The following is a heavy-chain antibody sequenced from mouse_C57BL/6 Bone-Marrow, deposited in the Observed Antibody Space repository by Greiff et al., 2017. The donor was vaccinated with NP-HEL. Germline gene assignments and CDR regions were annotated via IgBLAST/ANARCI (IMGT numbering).Heavy chain of an antibody. CDR3: ARSGGLITTVVAPFDY. Sequence: QVQLQQPGAELVKPGASVKLSCKASGYTFTSYWLQWVKQRPGQGLEWIGEIDPSDSYTNYNQKFKGKAPLTVDTSSSPAYMQLSSLTSEDSAVYYCARSGGLITTVVAPFDYWGQGTTLTVSS. CDR1: GYTFTSYW. V-gene: IGHV1-50*01. D-gene: IGHD1-1*01. J-gene: IGHJ2*01. CDR2: IDPSDSYT.